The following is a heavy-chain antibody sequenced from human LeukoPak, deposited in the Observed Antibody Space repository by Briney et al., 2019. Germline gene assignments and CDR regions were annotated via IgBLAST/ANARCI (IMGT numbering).Heavy chain of an antibody. Sequence: PGGSLRLSCAASGFPFSSFSMNWVRQAPGKGLEWVSYISSTSSTIYYADSVKGRFTISRDNAKNSLYLQMNSLRAEDTAVYYCAIKRRWEDYWGQGTLVTVSS. CDR3: AIKRRWEDY. CDR2: ISSTSSTI. CDR1: GFPFSSFS. J-gene: IGHJ4*02. D-gene: IGHD1-26*01. V-gene: IGHV3-48*04.